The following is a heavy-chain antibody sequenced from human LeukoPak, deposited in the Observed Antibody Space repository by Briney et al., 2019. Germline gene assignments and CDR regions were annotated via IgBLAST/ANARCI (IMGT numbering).Heavy chain of an antibody. CDR1: GGTFSSYA. D-gene: IGHD3-22*01. J-gene: IGHJ4*02. V-gene: IGHV1-69*04. CDR3: ARGPWLGYDSSGYLDY. Sequence: SVKVSCKASGGTFSSYAISWVRQAPGQGLEWMGRIIPILGIANYAQKFQGRVTITADKSTSTAYMELSSLRSEDTSVYYCARGPWLGYDSSGYLDYWGQGTLVTVSS. CDR2: IIPILGIA.